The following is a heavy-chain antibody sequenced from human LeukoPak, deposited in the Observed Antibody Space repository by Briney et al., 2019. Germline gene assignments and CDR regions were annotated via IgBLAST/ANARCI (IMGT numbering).Heavy chain of an antibody. J-gene: IGHJ6*03. V-gene: IGHV3-64*01. CDR3: ARDPYSNSPYYYMDV. CDR1: GFTFSSYA. CDR2: ISSNGGST. D-gene: IGHD4-11*01. Sequence: GGSLRLSCAASGFTFSSYAMHWVRQAPGKGLEYVSAISSNGGSTDYANSVKGRFTISRDNSKNTLYLQMGSLRAEDMAVYYCARDPYSNSPYYYMDVWGKGTTVTVSS.